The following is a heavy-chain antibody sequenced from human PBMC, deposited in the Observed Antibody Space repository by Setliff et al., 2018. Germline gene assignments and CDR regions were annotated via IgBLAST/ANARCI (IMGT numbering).Heavy chain of an antibody. CDR2: IYTSWST. V-gene: IGHV4-61*09. Sequence: LSLTCTVSGDSISSRRSYWGWFRQPAGKGLEWIGQIYTSWSTNYSPSLKSRVTMSADTSNNQFSLKLTSVSAADTAVYYCARGGTYRYFDYWGPGTLVTVSS. CDR3: ARGGTYRYFDY. CDR1: GDSISSRRSY. J-gene: IGHJ4*02.